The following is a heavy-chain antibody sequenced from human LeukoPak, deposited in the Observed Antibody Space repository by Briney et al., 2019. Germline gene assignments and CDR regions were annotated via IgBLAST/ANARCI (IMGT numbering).Heavy chain of an antibody. V-gene: IGHV3-7*03. J-gene: IGHJ4*02. Sequence: GGSLRLSCAASGFTFSSYWMSWVRQAPGKGLEWVANIKQDGSEKYYVDSVKGRFTISRDNAKNSLYLQMNSLRSEDTAVYYCARESGRGVRGYDYWGQGTLVTVSS. CDR2: IKQDGSEK. D-gene: IGHD3-10*01. CDR3: ARESGRGVRGYDY. CDR1: GFTFSSYW.